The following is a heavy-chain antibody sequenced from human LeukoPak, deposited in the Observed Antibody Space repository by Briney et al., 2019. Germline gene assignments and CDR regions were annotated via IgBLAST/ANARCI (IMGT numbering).Heavy chain of an antibody. D-gene: IGHD5-24*01. CDR1: GFTFSNYE. J-gene: IGHJ4*02. V-gene: IGHV3-48*03. Sequence: PGGSLRLSCAASGFTFSNYEMNWVRQAPGKGLEWVSYISSRGGTMNYADSVKGRFTISRDNAKNSLYLQMNSLRAEDTAVYYCVRETGYNLNDWGQGTLVTVSS. CDR3: VRETGYNLND. CDR2: ISSRGGTM.